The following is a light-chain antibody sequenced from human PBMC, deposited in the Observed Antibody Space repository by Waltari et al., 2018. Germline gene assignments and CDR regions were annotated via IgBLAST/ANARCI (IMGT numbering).Light chain of an antibody. CDR2: DAS. V-gene: IGKV3-11*01. CDR1: QSVSSY. J-gene: IGKJ1*01. CDR3: QQRSNWPLWT. Sequence: EIGLTQSPATLSLSSGEKATLSCRASQSVSSYLAWYQQKPGQAPRPLIYDASNRATGIPARFSGSGSGTDFTLTISSLEPEDFAVYYCQQRSNWPLWTFGQGTKVEIK.